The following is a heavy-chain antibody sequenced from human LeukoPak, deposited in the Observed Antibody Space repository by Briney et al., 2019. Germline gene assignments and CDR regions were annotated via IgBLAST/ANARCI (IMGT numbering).Heavy chain of an antibody. CDR1: GFTLSNAW. Sequence: PGWSVRLSCAGSGFTLSNAWLNWVRQAPAKGLAWVACMKAKSYGGKTECAAPVQGRFTISRNDSDDTLYLQMNRLKTDDTAVYYCCADDDGGLGHWGHGTLVTVSS. D-gene: IGHD3-16*01. CDR3: CADDDGGLGH. V-gene: IGHV3-15*01. J-gene: IGHJ4*01. CDR2: MKAKSYGGKT.